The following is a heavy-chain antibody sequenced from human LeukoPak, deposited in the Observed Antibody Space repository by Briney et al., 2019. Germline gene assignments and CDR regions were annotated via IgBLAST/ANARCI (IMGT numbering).Heavy chain of an antibody. V-gene: IGHV3-49*04. CDR3: TREVERGGSYWGGDS. Sequence: GGSLRLSCATSGFNFEDYAINWVRQAPGKGLEWVGLITSKAYGGTTELAASEKGRFSISRDESKPIAYLQMNSLKIEDTGVYYCTREVERGGSYWGGDSWGQGTQVTVSS. CDR2: ITSKAYGGTT. D-gene: IGHD1-26*01. CDR1: GFNFEDYA. J-gene: IGHJ4*02.